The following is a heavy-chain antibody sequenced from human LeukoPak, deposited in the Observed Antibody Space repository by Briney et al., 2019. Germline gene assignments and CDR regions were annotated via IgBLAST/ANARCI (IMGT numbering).Heavy chain of an antibody. Sequence: SETLSLTCTVPGGAISSYYWSWIRQPPGRRLEWIGYIYYSGSTNYNPSLKSRVTILVDTSKNQFSLKLTSVTSADTAVYYCARVGPQEQLWPQSHDNWGQGTLVTVSS. J-gene: IGHJ4*02. V-gene: IGHV4-59*01. D-gene: IGHD5-18*01. CDR3: ARVGPQEQLWPQSHDN. CDR2: IYYSGST. CDR1: GGAISSYY.